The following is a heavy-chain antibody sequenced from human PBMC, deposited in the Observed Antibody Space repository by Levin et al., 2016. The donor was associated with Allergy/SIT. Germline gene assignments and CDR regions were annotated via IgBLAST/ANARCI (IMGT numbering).Heavy chain of an antibody. J-gene: IGHJ3*02. CDR1: GFTFSSYG. Sequence: GESLKISCAASGFTFSSYGMHWVRQAPGKGLEWVAVIWYDGSNKYYADSVKGRFTISRGNSKNTLYLQMNSLRAEDTAVYYCASPSIWFGDGERRGDAFDIWGQGTMVTVSS. CDR2: IWYDGSNK. D-gene: IGHD3-10*01. V-gene: IGHV3-33*01. CDR3: ASPSIWFGDGERRGDAFDI.